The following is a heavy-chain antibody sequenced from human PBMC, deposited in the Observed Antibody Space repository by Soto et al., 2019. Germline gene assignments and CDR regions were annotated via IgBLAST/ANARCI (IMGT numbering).Heavy chain of an antibody. Sequence: PGESLKISCKGSGYSFTSYWISWVRQMPGKGLEWMGRIDPSDSYTNYSPSFQGHVTISADKSISTAYLQWSSLKASDTAMYYCARGSGSYPDYYYYGMDVWGQGTTVTV. CDR1: GYSFTSYW. V-gene: IGHV5-10-1*01. D-gene: IGHD1-26*01. J-gene: IGHJ6*02. CDR3: ARGSGSYPDYYYYGMDV. CDR2: IDPSDSYT.